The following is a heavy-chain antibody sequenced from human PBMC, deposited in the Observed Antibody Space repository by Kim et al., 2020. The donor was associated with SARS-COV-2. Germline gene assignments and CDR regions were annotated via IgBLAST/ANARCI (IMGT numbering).Heavy chain of an antibody. D-gene: IGHD6-19*01. V-gene: IGHV3-9*01. J-gene: IGHJ6*02. CDR1: GFTFDDYA. CDR3: AKDISAGWDGDYYGMDV. Sequence: LSLTCAASGFTFDDYAMHWVRQAPGKGLEWVSGISWNSGSIAYADSVKGRFTISRDNAKNSLYLQMNSLRAEDTALYYCAKDISAGWDGDYYGMDVWGQGTTVTVSS. CDR2: ISWNSGSI.